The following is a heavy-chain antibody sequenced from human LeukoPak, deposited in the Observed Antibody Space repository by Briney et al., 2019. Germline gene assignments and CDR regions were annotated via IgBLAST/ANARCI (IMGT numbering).Heavy chain of an antibody. CDR3: ARAEAMLSIEY. V-gene: IGHV4-4*07. CDR1: GGSISSYY. D-gene: IGHD6-25*01. Sequence: SETLSLTCTVSGGSISSYYWSWIRQPPGKGLEWIGRIYSSGSTNYNPSLKSRVTISVDTSKNHFPLKLSSVTAADPAVYYCARAEAMLSIEYWGEGTLVTVSS. J-gene: IGHJ4*02. CDR2: IYSSGST.